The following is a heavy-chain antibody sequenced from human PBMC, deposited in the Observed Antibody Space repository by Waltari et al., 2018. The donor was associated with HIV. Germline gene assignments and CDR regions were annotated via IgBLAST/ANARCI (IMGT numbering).Heavy chain of an antibody. J-gene: IGHJ4*02. V-gene: IGHV5-51*03. D-gene: IGHD5-12*01. CDR2: IYPGDSET. CDR3: ARRRGYDWDY. CDR1: GYTLTRYW. Sequence: EVQLVQSGAEVKKTGESLRIPCKAFGYTLTRYWIGWVRQMPGKGLEWMGIIYPGDSETRYSPSFQGQVSISGDKSFNIAYLQWSSLKASDTAVYYCARRRGYDWDYWGQGTLVTVS.